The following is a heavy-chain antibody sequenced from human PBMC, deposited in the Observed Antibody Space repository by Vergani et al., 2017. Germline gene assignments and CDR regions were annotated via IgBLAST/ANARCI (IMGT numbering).Heavy chain of an antibody. J-gene: IGHJ4*02. CDR2: IYHVGST. Sequence: QLQLQESGPGLVKPSEPLSLTCTVSGGPISSRSYYWGWIRQPPEKGLEWIGIIYHVGSTYYNPSLKSRVTIAVDTSKNQFSLKLSSVTAADTAVYYCAIWHGFLHYFDYWGQGTLVTVSS. V-gene: IGHV4-39*01. CDR3: AIWHGFLHYFDY. D-gene: IGHD3-10*01. CDR1: GGPISSRSYY.